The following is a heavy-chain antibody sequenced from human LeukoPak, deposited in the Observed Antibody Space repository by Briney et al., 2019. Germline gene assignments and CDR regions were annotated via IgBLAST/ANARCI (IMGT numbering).Heavy chain of an antibody. J-gene: IGHJ4*02. CDR1: GFTFSSYS. CDR3: ARDSGAGYYDSSGYYYVLPRYYFDY. Sequence: GGSLRLSCAASGFTFSSYSMNWVRQAPGKGLEWVSYISSSGTTISYADSVKGRFTISRDNAKNSLFLQMNSPRAEDTAVYYCARDSGAGYYDSSGYYYVLPRYYFDYWGQGTLVTVSS. V-gene: IGHV3-48*04. D-gene: IGHD3-22*01. CDR2: ISSSGTTI.